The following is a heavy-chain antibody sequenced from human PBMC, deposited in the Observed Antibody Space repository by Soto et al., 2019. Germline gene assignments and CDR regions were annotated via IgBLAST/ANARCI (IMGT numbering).Heavy chain of an antibody. CDR3: ARDGGIAARHYYGMDV. J-gene: IGHJ6*02. CDR1: ALTLHGHH. V-gene: IGHV3-72*01. D-gene: IGHD6-6*01. Sequence: GGSLRLSCVASALTLHGHHTVWDRQAPGKGREWVGRTRNKANNYATEYAATVKGRFTISRDDSRNALYLQRNSLKTEDTAVYYCARDGGIAARHYYGMDVWGQGTTVTVSS. CDR2: TRNKANNYAT.